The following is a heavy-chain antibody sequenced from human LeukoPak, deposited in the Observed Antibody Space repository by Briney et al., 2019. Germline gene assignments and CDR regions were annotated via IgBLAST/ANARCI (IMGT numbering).Heavy chain of an antibody. CDR1: GFTFSSYG. D-gene: IGHD4-23*01. Sequence: PGGSLRLSCAASGFTFSSYGMHWVRQAPGKGLEWVAFIRDDGSNKYYADSVKGRFTISRDNSTNTLYMEMSSLRAEDTAVYSCEKLITVVPNFHYWGQGPLVTLSS. CDR2: IRDDGSNK. J-gene: IGHJ4*02. CDR3: EKLITVVPNFHY. V-gene: IGHV3-30*02.